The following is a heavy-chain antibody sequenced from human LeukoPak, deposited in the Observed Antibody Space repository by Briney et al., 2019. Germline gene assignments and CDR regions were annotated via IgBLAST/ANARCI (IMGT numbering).Heavy chain of an antibody. J-gene: IGHJ5*02. D-gene: IGHD2-2*01. V-gene: IGHV3-23*01. CDR3: AKDPRGVVVPAAMSHWFDP. CDR1: GFTFSSYA. Sequence: GGSLRLSCAASGFTFSSYAMSWVRQAPGKGLEWVSAISGSGGSTYYADSVKGRFTISRDNSKNTLYLQMNSLRAEDTAVYYCAKDPRGVVVPAAMSHWFDPWGQGTLVTVSS. CDR2: ISGSGGST.